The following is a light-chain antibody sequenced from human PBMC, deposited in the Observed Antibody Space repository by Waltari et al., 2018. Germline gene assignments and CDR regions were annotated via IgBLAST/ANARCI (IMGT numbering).Light chain of an antibody. V-gene: IGKV4-1*01. CDR3: QQYYSIPIT. CDR1: QSVLYSSNNKNY. CDR2: WAS. J-gene: IGKJ5*01. Sequence: DIVMTQSPDSLAVSLGERATINCHASQSVLYSSNNKNYLAWYQQKPGQPPKLLIYWASTRESGVPDRFSGSGSGTDFTLTISSLQAEDVAVYYCQQYYSIPITFGQGTRLEIK.